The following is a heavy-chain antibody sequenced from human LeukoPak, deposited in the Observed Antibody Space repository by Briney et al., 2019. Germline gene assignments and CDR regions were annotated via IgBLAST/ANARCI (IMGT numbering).Heavy chain of an antibody. Sequence: ASVKVSCKASGYTFTSYGISWVRQAPGQGLEWMGWISAYNGNTNYAQKLQGRVTMTTDTSTSTAYMELRSLRSDDTAVYYCARCIVPAAKPPYYYYGMDVWGKGTTVTVSS. CDR1: GYTFTSYG. D-gene: IGHD2-2*01. J-gene: IGHJ6*04. CDR3: ARCIVPAAKPPYYYYGMDV. CDR2: ISAYNGNT. V-gene: IGHV1-18*01.